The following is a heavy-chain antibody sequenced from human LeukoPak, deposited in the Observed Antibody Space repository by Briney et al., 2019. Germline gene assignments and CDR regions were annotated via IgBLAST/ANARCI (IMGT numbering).Heavy chain of an antibody. CDR1: GFTFSSYE. Sequence: GGSLRLSCAASGFTFSSYEMNWVRQAPGKGLEWASYISSSGYTIYYADSVKGRFTISRDNAKNSLYLQMNSLRAEDTAVYYCAELGITMIGGVWGKGTTVTISS. CDR2: ISSSGYTI. J-gene: IGHJ6*04. V-gene: IGHV3-48*03. D-gene: IGHD3-10*02. CDR3: AELGITMIGGV.